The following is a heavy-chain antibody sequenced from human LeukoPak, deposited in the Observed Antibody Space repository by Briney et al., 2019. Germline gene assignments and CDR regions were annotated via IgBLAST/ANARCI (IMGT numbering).Heavy chain of an antibody. V-gene: IGHV4-59*01. J-gene: IGHJ4*02. CDR3: ARWTTYYYDSSGYPGWKVFDY. D-gene: IGHD3-22*01. CDR1: GGSISSYY. Sequence: SETLSLTCTVSGGSISSYYWSWIRQPPGKGLEWIGYIYYSGSTNYNPSLKSRVTISVDTSKNQFSLKLSSVTAADTAVYYCARWTTYYYDSSGYPGWKVFDYWGQGTLVTVSS. CDR2: IYYSGST.